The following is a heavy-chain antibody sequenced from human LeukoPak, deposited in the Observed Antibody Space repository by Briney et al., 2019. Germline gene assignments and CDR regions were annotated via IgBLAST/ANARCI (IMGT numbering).Heavy chain of an antibody. V-gene: IGHV1-69*04. Sequence: ASVKVSCKASGYTFTSYGISWVRQAPGQGLEWMGRIIPILGIANYAQKFQGRVTITADKSTSTAYMELSSLRSEDTAVYYCARGGEIFGVVGSNWFDPWGQGTLVTVSS. CDR3: ARGGEIFGVVGSNWFDP. D-gene: IGHD3-3*01. CDR2: IIPILGIA. CDR1: GYTFTSYG. J-gene: IGHJ5*02.